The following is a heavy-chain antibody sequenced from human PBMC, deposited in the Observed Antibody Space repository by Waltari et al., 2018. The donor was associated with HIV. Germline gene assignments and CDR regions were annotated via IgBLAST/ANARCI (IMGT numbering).Heavy chain of an antibody. J-gene: IGHJ3*02. V-gene: IGHV3-53*01. Sequence: EVGLVESGGGLIQPGGSLSLSCIVSGFPVRDTYMTWVRQAPGKGLEWVSVIYADDSTFYADSVKGRFIISRDYSKNTLYLQMSSLRADDSAVYFCARGSFSSGGGAFDIWGLGAKVSVSS. D-gene: IGHD2-15*01. CDR2: IYADDST. CDR3: ARGSFSSGGGAFDI. CDR1: GFPVRDTY.